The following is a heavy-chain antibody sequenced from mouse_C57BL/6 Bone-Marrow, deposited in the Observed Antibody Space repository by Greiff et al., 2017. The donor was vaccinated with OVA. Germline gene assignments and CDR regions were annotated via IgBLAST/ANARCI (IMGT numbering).Heavy chain of an antibody. CDR2: IWGDGCT. CDR1: GFSLTSSG. Sequence: QVQLQESGPGLVAPSQSLSITCTVSGFSLTSSGVSWVRQPPGTGLEWLGVIWGDGCTNHHSALISGQSIRKDNAKSQCILKLKSLRTDDTATYDCAKGGLLRPNWYFDVWGTGTTVTVSS. CDR3: AKGGLLRPNWYFDV. V-gene: IGHV2-3*01. D-gene: IGHD2-3*01. J-gene: IGHJ1*03.